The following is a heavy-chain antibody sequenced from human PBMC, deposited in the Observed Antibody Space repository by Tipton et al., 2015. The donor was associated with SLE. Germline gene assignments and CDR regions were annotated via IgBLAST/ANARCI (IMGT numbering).Heavy chain of an antibody. Sequence: LRLSCTVSGGSISSYYWSWIRQPPGKGLEWIGEINHSGSTNYNPSLKSRVTISVDTSKNQFSLKLRSVTAADTAVYYCARALYYDFWSGPSPFDYWGQGTLVTVSS. V-gene: IGHV4-34*01. D-gene: IGHD3-3*01. CDR2: INHSGST. CDR1: GGSISSYY. J-gene: IGHJ4*02. CDR3: ARALYYDFWSGPSPFDY.